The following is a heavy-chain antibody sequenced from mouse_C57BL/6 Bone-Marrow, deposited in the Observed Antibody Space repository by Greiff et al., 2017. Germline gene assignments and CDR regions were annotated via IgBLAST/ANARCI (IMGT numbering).Heavy chain of an antibody. J-gene: IGHJ2*01. CDR2: IYPGDGDT. CDR1: GYAFSSSW. Sequence: VQLQQSGPELVKPGASVKISCKASGYAFSSSWMNWVKQRPGKGLEWIGRIYPGDGDTNYNGKFKGKATLTADKSSSTAYMQLRSLTSEDSAVYFCARGGYYWGQGTTLTVSS. V-gene: IGHV1-82*01. CDR3: ARGGYY.